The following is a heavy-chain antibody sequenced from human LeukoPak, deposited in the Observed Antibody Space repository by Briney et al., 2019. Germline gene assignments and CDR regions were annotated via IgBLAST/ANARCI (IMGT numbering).Heavy chain of an antibody. CDR1: GFTFDDYG. J-gene: IGHJ4*02. V-gene: IGHV3-20*04. CDR3: AKLAGTGGFDY. Sequence: GGSLRLSCAASGFTFDDYGMSWVRQAPGKGLEWVSGINWNGGRTGYADSVKGRLTISRDNAKNSLYLQMNSLRAEDTALYYCAKLAGTGGFDYWGQGTLATVSS. D-gene: IGHD6-19*01. CDR2: INWNGGRT.